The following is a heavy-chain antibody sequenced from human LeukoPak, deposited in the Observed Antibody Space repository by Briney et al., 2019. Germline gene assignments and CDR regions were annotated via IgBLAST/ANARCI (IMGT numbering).Heavy chain of an antibody. Sequence: ASVKVSCKASGGTFSSYAISWVRQAPGQGLEWMGRIIPILGIANYAQKFQGRVTITADKSTSTAYMELSSLRSEDTAVYYCAREEGYCSSTSCYAGGMDVWGQGTTVTVSS. CDR2: IIPILGIA. D-gene: IGHD2-2*01. CDR1: GGTFSSYA. CDR3: AREEGYCSSTSCYAGGMDV. J-gene: IGHJ6*02. V-gene: IGHV1-69*04.